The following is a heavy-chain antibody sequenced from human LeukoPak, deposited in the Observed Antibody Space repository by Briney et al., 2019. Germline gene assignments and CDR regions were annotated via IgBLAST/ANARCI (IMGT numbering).Heavy chain of an antibody. CDR1: GGSISSGSYY. Sequence: PSETLSLTCTVSGGSISSGSYYWSWIRQPAGKGLEWIGRIYTSGSTNYNPSLKSRVTISVDTSKNQFSLKLSSVTAADTAVYYCARSNSSSWLSPPTYWGQGTLVTVSS. V-gene: IGHV4-61*02. J-gene: IGHJ4*02. CDR3: ARSNSSSWLSPPTY. D-gene: IGHD6-13*01. CDR2: IYTSGST.